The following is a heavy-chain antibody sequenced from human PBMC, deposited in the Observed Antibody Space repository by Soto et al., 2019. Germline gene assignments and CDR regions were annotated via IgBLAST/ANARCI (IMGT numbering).Heavy chain of an antibody. CDR3: ARLVSLLQPSDS. CDR2: LFPRDFDV. J-gene: IGHJ5*01. D-gene: IGHD4-4*01. CDR1: GYTFTNYW. Sequence: PGASKKTSCQTSGYTFTNYWIGWVRQVPGGGLVWLGLLFPRDFDVRYSPSFEGQVTISADRSTATALLQWRSLEASDIALYFCARLVSLLQPSDSWGQGTPVTVSS. V-gene: IGHV5-51*01.